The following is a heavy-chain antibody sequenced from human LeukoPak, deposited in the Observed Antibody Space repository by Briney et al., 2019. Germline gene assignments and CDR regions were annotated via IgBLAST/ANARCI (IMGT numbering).Heavy chain of an antibody. CDR1: GFTFSSYA. D-gene: IGHD5-24*01. V-gene: IGHV3-30-3*01. J-gene: IGHJ4*02. CDR2: ISYDGSNK. Sequence: PGGSLRLSYAASGFTFSSYAMHWVRQAPGKGLEWVAVISYDGSNKYYADSVKGRFTISRDNSKNTLYLQMNSLRAEDTAVYYCARDGGWLQFTYFDYWGQGTLVTVSS. CDR3: ARDGGWLQFTYFDY.